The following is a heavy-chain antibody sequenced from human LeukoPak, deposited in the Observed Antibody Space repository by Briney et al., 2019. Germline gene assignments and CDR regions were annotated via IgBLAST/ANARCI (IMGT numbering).Heavy chain of an antibody. J-gene: IGHJ4*02. D-gene: IGHD6-19*01. Sequence: GGSLRLSCVVSGFTLSNSSMSWVRQAPGEGLEWVSSISSHRSIYAESVRGRFTISRDTAKNSLYLQTNSLRAEDSALYYCARDKSGWARDYWGQGTLVTVSA. CDR1: GFTLSNSS. CDR3: ARDKSGWARDY. CDR2: ISSHRSI. V-gene: IGHV3-69-1*01.